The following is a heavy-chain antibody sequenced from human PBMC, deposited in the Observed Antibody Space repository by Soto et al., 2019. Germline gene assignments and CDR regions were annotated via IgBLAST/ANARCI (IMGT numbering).Heavy chain of an antibody. J-gene: IGHJ4*02. Sequence: QVTLKESGPVLVKPTETLTLTCTVSGFSLSNARMGVTWIRQPPGKALEWLAHIFSNDEKSYSPSLKNRLITXKXXSNSQVVLTITNMDPVDTATYYCARIDRRNRSLDYWGQGTLVPVSS. CDR3: ARIDRRNRSLDY. V-gene: IGHV2-26*01. CDR1: GFSLSNARMG. CDR2: IFSNDEK.